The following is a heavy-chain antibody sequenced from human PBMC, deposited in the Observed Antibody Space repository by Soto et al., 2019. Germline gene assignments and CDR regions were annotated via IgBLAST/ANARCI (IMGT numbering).Heavy chain of an antibody. Sequence: QLQLQESGSRLVESSETLSLTCGVSGDTISTGGYSWAWLRQPPGKALGRIGHTYHSGNAYYTLSRKTRVIISEDRSKNQFSMKVSSVTAADTAVYYWARDTYSDYVGYFDPWGQGALVTVSS. CDR2: TYHSGNA. CDR1: GDTISTGGYS. D-gene: IGHD4-17*01. CDR3: ARDTYSDYVGYFDP. J-gene: IGHJ5*02. V-gene: IGHV4-30-2*01.